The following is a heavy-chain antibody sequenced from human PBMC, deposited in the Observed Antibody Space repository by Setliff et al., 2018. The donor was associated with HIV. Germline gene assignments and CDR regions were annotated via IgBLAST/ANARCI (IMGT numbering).Heavy chain of an antibody. CDR3: AKDVVVVTAAHFYFDY. D-gene: IGHD2-2*01. CDR1: GYTFTSYY. J-gene: IGHJ4*02. Sequence: ASVKVSCKASGYTFTSYYMHWVRQAPGQGLEWMGIINPSSGSTTYAQKFQGRVTMTRDTSISTAYMELSRLTSDDTAVYYCAKDVVVVTAAHFYFDYWGQGTLVTVSS. V-gene: IGHV1-2*02. CDR2: INPSSGST.